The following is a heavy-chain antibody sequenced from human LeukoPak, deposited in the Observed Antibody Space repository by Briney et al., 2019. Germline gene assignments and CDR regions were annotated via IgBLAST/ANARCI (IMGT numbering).Heavy chain of an antibody. CDR1: GFTFGSHA. CDR3: AKGVRFGESNFDY. J-gene: IGHJ4*02. Sequence: GGSLRLSCAASGFTFGSHAMSWVRQAPGKGLEWVSVISNSGGSTYYADSVKGRFTISRDNPKNTLYLQMNSLRAEDTAVYYCAKGVRFGESNFDYWGQGTLVTVSS. D-gene: IGHD3-10*01. CDR2: ISNSGGST. V-gene: IGHV3-23*01.